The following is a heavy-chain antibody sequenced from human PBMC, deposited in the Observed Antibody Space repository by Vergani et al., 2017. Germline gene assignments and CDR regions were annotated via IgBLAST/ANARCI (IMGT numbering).Heavy chain of an antibody. D-gene: IGHD3-3*01. J-gene: IGHJ5*02. CDR2: FDPEDGET. Sequence: QVQLVQSGAEVKKPGASVKVSCKASGYTLTELSMHWVRQAPGKGLEWMGGFDPEDGETIYAQKFQGRVTMTEDTSTDTAYMELSSLRSEDTAVYYCATQRSTIFGVVIIRDWFDPWGQGTLVTVSS. V-gene: IGHV1-24*01. CDR1: GYTLTELS. CDR3: ATQRSTIFGVVIIRDWFDP.